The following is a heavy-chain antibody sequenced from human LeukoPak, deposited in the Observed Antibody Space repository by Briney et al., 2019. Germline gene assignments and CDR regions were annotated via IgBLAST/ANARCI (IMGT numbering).Heavy chain of an antibody. CDR2: IYYSGST. J-gene: IGHJ4*02. CDR3: ARDSTYNFDY. Sequence: PSETLSLTCAVSGGSISSGDYYWSWIRQPPGKGLEWIGYIYYSGSTYYNPSLKSRVTISVDTSKNQFSLKLSSVTAADTAVYNCARDSTYNFDYWGQGTLVTVSS. D-gene: IGHD2/OR15-2a*01. CDR1: GGSISSGDYY. V-gene: IGHV4-30-4*08.